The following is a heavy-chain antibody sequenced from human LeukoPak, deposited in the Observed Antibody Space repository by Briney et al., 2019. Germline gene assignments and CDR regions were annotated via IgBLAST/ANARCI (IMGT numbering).Heavy chain of an antibody. D-gene: IGHD6-13*01. CDR3: ARWTQYSGSWYYDY. V-gene: IGHV3-21*06. J-gene: IGHJ4*02. CDR1: GFSFSDYD. CDR2: ISSSGVNK. Sequence: GGSLRLSCAASGFSFSDYDLNWVRQAPGKRLEWVASISSSGVNKHYAVSVKGRFTISRDNAAYSLYLHMNSLRVEDTAVYYCARWTQYSGSWYYDYWGQGTLVTVSS.